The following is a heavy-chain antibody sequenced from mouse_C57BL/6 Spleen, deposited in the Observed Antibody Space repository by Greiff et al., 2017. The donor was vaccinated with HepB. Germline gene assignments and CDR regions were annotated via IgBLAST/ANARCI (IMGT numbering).Heavy chain of an antibody. J-gene: IGHJ2*01. CDR3: TGPIYYGSRGGDY. CDR1: GFTFSNYW. V-gene: IGHV6-3*01. Sequence: EVKVEESGGGLVQPGGSMKLSCVASGFTFSNYWMNWVRQSPEKGLEWVAQIRLKSDNYATHYAESVKGRFTISRDDSKSSVYLQMNNLRAEDTGIYYCTGPIYYGSRGGDYWGQGTTLTVSS. CDR2: IRLKSDNYAT. D-gene: IGHD1-1*01.